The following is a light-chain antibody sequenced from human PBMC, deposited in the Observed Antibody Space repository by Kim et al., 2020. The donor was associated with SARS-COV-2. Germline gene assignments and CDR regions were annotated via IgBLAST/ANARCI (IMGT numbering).Light chain of an antibody. Sequence: LSPREGATRSCRASHSIGSSLAWYQQTRGQAPRLLIYGASSRATGMPDRFSGSGSGTDFTLSINRLEPEEFAVYYCQQYGTSPETFGGGTKVDIK. CDR3: QQYGTSPET. V-gene: IGKV3-20*01. J-gene: IGKJ4*01. CDR2: GAS. CDR1: HSIGSS.